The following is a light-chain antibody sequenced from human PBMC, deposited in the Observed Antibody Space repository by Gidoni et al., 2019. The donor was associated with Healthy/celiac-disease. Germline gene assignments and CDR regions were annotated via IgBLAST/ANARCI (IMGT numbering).Light chain of an antibody. V-gene: IGLV2-23*02. CDR2: EVS. CDR1: SSDVGSYNL. J-gene: IGLJ1*01. Sequence: QYPLTKPAPGLGSLGRSITISCTGTSSDVGSYNLVSWYHQHPGKAPKLMIYEVSKRPSGVSNRFSGSKSGNTASLTISGLQAEDEADYYCCSYAGSSFYVFGTGTKVTVL. CDR3: CSYAGSSFYV.